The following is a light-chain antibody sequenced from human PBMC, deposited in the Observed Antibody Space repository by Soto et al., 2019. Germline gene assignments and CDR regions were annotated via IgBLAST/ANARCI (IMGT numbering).Light chain of an antibody. CDR2: DTS. Sequence: EFVLTQSPGTLSLSPGERATLSCRASQSLANSFIAWYQQKPGQAPRLLIYDTSSRASGIPDRFSGSGSGTDFTLTISRLETEDFAVFYSQQFGTSEIIFGQGTRLEIK. CDR3: QQFGTSEII. J-gene: IGKJ5*01. CDR1: QSLANSF. V-gene: IGKV3-20*01.